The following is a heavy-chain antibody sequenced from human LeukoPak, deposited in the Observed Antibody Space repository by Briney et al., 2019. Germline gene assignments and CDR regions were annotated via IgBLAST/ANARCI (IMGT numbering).Heavy chain of an antibody. J-gene: IGHJ3*02. Sequence: PGGSLRLSCAASGFTFSSYWMSWVRQAPGKGLEWVANIMQDGSEKYYVDSVKGRFTISRDNAKNSLYLQMNSLRAEDTAVYYCARRHSSSWSDAFDIWGQGTMVTVSS. V-gene: IGHV3-7*01. CDR3: ARRHSSSWSDAFDI. D-gene: IGHD6-13*01. CDR1: GFTFSSYW. CDR2: IMQDGSEK.